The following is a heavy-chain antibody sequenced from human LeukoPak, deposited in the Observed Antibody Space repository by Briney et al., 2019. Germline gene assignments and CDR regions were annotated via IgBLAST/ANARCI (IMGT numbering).Heavy chain of an antibody. V-gene: IGHV1-46*01. CDR3: ARGDGSGSCHLDY. D-gene: IGHD3-10*01. Sequence: ASVKVSCKASGYTFTSYYMHWVRQAPGQGLEWTGIINPGGGSTSSTQKFHGRVTMTSDTSTSTVYMELSSLRSEDTALYYCARGDGSGSCHLDYWGQGTLVTVSS. CDR2: INPGGGST. CDR1: GYTFTSYY. J-gene: IGHJ4*02.